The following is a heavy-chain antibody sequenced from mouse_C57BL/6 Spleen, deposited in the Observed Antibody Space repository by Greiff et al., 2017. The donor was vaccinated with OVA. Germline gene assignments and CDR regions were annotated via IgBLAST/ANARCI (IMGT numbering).Heavy chain of an antibody. CDR3: ARPYGSSLGY. V-gene: IGHV5-17*01. Sequence: EVKLMESGGGLVKPGGSLKLSCAASGFTFSDYGMHWVRQAPEKGLGWVAYISSGSSTIYYADTVKGRFTISRDNAKNTLFLQMTSLRSEDTAMYYCARPYGSSLGYWGQGTTLTVSS. CDR1: GFTFSDYG. J-gene: IGHJ2*01. D-gene: IGHD1-1*01. CDR2: ISSGSSTI.